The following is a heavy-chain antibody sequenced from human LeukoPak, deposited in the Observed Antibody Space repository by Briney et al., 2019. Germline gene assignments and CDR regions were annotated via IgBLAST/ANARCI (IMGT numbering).Heavy chain of an antibody. D-gene: IGHD3-10*01. CDR1: GYTFTGYY. Sequence: ASVKVSCKASGYTFTGYYMHWVRQAPGQGLEWMGWINPNSGGTNYAQKFQGRVAMTRDTSISTAYMELSRLRSDDTAVYYCARSSHTMVRGYHDYWGQGTLVTVSS. CDR3: ARSSHTMVRGYHDY. CDR2: INPNSGGT. V-gene: IGHV1-2*02. J-gene: IGHJ4*02.